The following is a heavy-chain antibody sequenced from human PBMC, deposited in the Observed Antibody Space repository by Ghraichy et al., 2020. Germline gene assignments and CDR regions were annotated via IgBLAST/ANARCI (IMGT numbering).Heavy chain of an antibody. D-gene: IGHD5-12*01. J-gene: IGHJ6*02. Sequence: GESLNISCAASEFTVSNNYMSWVRQAPGKGLEWASVIYSGGTTYYADSVKGRFTISRDNSRNALYLQMNSLRAEDAAVYYCARGMGAYSDYDERYYYYGLDVWGQGTTVTVSS. V-gene: IGHV3-66*01. CDR1: EFTVSNNY. CDR3: ARGMGAYSDYDERYYYYGLDV. CDR2: IYSGGTT.